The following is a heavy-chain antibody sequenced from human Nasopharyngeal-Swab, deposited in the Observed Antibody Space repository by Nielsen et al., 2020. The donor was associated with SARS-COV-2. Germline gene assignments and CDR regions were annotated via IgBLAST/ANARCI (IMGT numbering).Heavy chain of an antibody. CDR2: IWYDGSNK. J-gene: IGHJ4*02. V-gene: IGHV3-33*01. D-gene: IGHD3-10*01. CDR1: GFTFSSYG. Sequence: GGSLRLSCAASGFTFSSYGMHWVRQAPGKGLEWVAVIWYDGSNKYYADSVKGRFTISRENAKNSLYLQMNSLRAGDTAVYYCARGIQSGWGVIITSPLDYWGQGTLVTVSS. CDR3: ARGIQSGWGVIITSPLDY.